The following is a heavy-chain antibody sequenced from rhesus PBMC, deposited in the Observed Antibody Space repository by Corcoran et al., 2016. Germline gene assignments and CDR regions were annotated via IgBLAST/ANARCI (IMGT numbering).Heavy chain of an antibody. V-gene: IGHV4-65*01. D-gene: IGHD6-13*01. CDR1: GGSISSSNW. Sequence: QVQLQESGPGLVKPSETLSLTCAVSGGSISSSNWWSWIRQPPGKGLEWIGYSSGSSGSTYYSPSLKSRVTISTDTSKNQFSLKLSSVTAADTAVYYCARERIAAPFDYWGQGVLVTVSS. J-gene: IGHJ4*01. CDR3: ARERIAAPFDY. CDR2: SSGSSGST.